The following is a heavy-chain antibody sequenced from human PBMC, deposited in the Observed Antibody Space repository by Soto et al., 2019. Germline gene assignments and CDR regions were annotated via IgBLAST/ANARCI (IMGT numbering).Heavy chain of an antibody. CDR3: AKPHYYDSSGYHDY. D-gene: IGHD3-22*01. J-gene: IGHJ4*02. V-gene: IGHV3-23*01. Sequence: GGSLRLSCAASGFTFSSYAMSCVRQAPGKGLEWVSAISGSGGSTYYADSVKGRFTISRDNSKNTLYLQMNSLRAEDTAVYYCAKPHYYDSSGYHDYWGQGTRVTVS. CDR2: ISGSGGST. CDR1: GFTFSSYA.